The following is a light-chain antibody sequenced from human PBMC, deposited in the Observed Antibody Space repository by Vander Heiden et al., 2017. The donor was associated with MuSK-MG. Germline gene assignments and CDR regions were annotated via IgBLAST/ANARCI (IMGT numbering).Light chain of an antibody. J-gene: IGKJ4*01. CDR2: DAS. CDR3: QQRSDLA. V-gene: IGKV3-11*01. Sequence: IVLTQSPATLSLSPGERGTLSCRASQSVGTNLAWYQHKPGQAPRLLIYDASNRDTGIPARFSGSGSGTDFTLTSSSLEPEDFEVYYCQQRSDLAFGGGTKVEIK. CDR1: QSVGTN.